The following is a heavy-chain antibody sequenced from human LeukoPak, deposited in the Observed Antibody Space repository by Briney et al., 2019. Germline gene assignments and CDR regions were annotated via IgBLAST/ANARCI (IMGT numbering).Heavy chain of an antibody. CDR1: GCSTSSSNW. Sequence: PSETLSVTCVVPGCSTSSSNWWSWVRQPPGKGLDWIGEFYLSGSTNYNPSLKSPDTISVDTTKNQFSLRLSSVTAPDTAVYYFARLPRSWNYRYAFDIWGQGTMVTVSS. J-gene: IGHJ3*02. V-gene: IGHV4-4*02. CDR3: ARLPRSWNYRYAFDI. CDR2: FYLSGST. D-gene: IGHD1-7*01.